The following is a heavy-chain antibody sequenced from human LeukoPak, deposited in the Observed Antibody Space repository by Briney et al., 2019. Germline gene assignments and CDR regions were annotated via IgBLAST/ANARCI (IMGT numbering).Heavy chain of an antibody. CDR3: ARDCSGGSCYGAFDI. D-gene: IGHD2-15*01. CDR2: IFYSGST. Sequence: SETLSLTCTVSGGSISSSSYYWGWIRQPPGKGLEWIGSIFYSGSTYYNPSLKSRVTISVDTSKNQFSLKLSSVTAADTAVYYCARDCSGGSCYGAFDIWGQGTMVTVSS. V-gene: IGHV4-39*02. J-gene: IGHJ3*02. CDR1: GGSISSSSYY.